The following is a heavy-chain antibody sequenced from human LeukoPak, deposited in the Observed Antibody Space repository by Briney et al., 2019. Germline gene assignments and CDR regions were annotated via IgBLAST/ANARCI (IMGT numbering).Heavy chain of an antibody. V-gene: IGHV4-39*07. CDR1: GGSISSSSYY. CDR3: ARAQYSSGWYTDY. CDR2: IYYSGST. D-gene: IGHD6-19*01. Sequence: KPSETLSLTCTVSGGSISSSSYYWGWIRQPPGKGLEWIGSIYYSGSTYYNPSLKSRVTISVDTSKNQFSLKLSSVTAADTAVYYCARAQYSSGWYTDYWGQGTLVTVSS. J-gene: IGHJ4*02.